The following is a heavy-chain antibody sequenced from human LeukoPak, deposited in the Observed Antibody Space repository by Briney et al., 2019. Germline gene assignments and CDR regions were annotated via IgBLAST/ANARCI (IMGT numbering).Heavy chain of an antibody. CDR2: INTDGSTT. CDR3: AGDGGWGWGWYFDL. Sequence: GGSLRLSCAASGFTFSSYWMHWVRQAPGKGLVWVSRINTDGSTTTYADSVKGRFTISRDNAKNTLYLQMNSLRAEDTAVYYCAGDGGWGWGWYFDLWGRGTLVTVSS. J-gene: IGHJ2*01. D-gene: IGHD7-27*01. CDR1: GFTFSSYW. V-gene: IGHV3-74*01.